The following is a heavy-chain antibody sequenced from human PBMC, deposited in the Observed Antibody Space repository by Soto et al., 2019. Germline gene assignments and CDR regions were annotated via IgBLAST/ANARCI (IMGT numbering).Heavy chain of an antibody. D-gene: IGHD3-22*01. CDR2: IYYSGST. J-gene: IGHJ4*02. CDR3: ARMTYSSGYSGSFHY. CDR1: GGSISSGGYY. V-gene: IGHV4-31*03. Sequence: SETLSLTCTVSGGSISSGGYYWSWIRQHPGKGLEWIGYIYYSGSTYYNPSLKSRVTISVDTSKNQFSLKLSSVTAADTAVYYCARMTYSSGYSGSFHYWGQRTLVTVSS.